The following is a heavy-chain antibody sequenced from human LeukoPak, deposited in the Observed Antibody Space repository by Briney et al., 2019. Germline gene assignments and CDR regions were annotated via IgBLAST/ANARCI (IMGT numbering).Heavy chain of an antibody. D-gene: IGHD3-9*01. Sequence: GGSLRLSCAASGFTFSSYEMNWVRQAPGKGLEWVSYISSSGSTIYYADSVKGRFTTSRDNAKNTLYLQMNSLRAEDTAVYYCARGADSGYSSDNWGQGTLVSVSS. J-gene: IGHJ4*02. CDR3: ARGADSGYSSDN. CDR1: GFTFSSYE. CDR2: ISSSGSTI. V-gene: IGHV3-48*03.